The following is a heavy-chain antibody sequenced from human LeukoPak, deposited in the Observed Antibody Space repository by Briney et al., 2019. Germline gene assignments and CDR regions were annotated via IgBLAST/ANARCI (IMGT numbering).Heavy chain of an antibody. V-gene: IGHV1-24*01. D-gene: IGHD2-2*01. CDR2: FDPEDGET. Sequence: VASVKVSCKVSGYTLTELSMHWVRQAPGKGLEWMGGFDPEDGETIYAQKFQGRVTMTEDTSTDTAYMELSSLRSEDTAVYYCATRHIDPALVVPAARNLYFDYWGQGTLVTVSS. CDR1: GYTLTELS. CDR3: ATRHIDPALVVPAARNLYFDY. J-gene: IGHJ4*02.